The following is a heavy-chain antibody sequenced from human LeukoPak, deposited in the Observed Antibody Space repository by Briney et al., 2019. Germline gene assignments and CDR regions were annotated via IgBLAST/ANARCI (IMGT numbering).Heavy chain of an antibody. CDR1: GGSISSGSYY. D-gene: IGHD6-13*01. Sequence: SETLSLTCTVSGGSISSGSYYWSWIRQPAGKGLEWIGRIYTSGSTNYNPSLKSRVTISVDTSKNQFSLKLSSVTAADTAVYYCARIAAAGIIVDYWGQGTLVTVSS. J-gene: IGHJ4*02. V-gene: IGHV4-61*02. CDR3: ARIAAAGIIVDY. CDR2: IYTSGST.